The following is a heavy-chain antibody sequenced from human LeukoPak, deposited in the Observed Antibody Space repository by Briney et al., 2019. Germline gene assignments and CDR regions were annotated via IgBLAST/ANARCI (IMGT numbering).Heavy chain of an antibody. J-gene: IGHJ5*02. CDR1: GFTFSSYW. D-gene: IGHD3-22*01. CDR2: IKSDGSRT. Sequence: GGSLRLSCAASGFTFSSYWMHWVRQAPGKGLVWVSRIKSDGSRTSYADSVKGRFTISRDNAKNTLNLQMNSLRAEDTAVYYCARDLGQYYDTSDNWFDPWGQGTLVTVSS. V-gene: IGHV3-74*01. CDR3: ARDLGQYYDTSDNWFDP.